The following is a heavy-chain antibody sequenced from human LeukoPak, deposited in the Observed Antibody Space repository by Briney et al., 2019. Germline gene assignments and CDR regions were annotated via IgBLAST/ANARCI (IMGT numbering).Heavy chain of an antibody. Sequence: PGGSLRLSCAPSGFTFTTEAMTWVRQAPGKGLEWVSTISDDGRSTYYADSVKGRFTISRDNSKNIVYLQMNSLRAEDTAFYYCAKGLGFMPQFDYWGQGTLVAVSS. CDR2: ISDDGRST. V-gene: IGHV3-23*01. J-gene: IGHJ4*02. CDR1: GFTFTTEA. CDR3: AKGLGFMPQFDY. D-gene: IGHD6-19*01.